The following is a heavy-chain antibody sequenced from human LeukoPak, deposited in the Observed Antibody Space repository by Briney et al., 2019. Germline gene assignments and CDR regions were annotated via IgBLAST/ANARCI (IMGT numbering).Heavy chain of an antibody. V-gene: IGHV3-7*01. J-gene: IGHJ4*02. CDR2: IKKDGSET. CDR3: ARDSAVAAWDY. D-gene: IGHD6-19*01. Sequence: AGGSLRLSCAASGFTFSSYWMSWVRQAPGKGLEWVANIKKDGSETYYVDSVKGRFTISRDDAKNSVYLQMNSLRAEDTAVYLCARDSAVAAWDYWGQGTLVTVSS. CDR1: GFTFSSYW.